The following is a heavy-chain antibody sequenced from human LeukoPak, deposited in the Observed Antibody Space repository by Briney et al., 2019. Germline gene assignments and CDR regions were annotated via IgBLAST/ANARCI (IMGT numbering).Heavy chain of an antibody. CDR1: GFTFSSYA. CDR2: ISGSGCST. Sequence: RAGGSLRLSCAASGFTFSSYAMSWVRQAPGKGLEWVPAISGSGCSTYYADSVKGRFTISRDNSKNTLYLQMNSLRAEDTAVYYCAKDLTAEPYYDHWGQGTLVTVSS. D-gene: IGHD2-21*02. V-gene: IGHV3-23*01. J-gene: IGHJ4*02. CDR3: AKDLTAEPYYDH.